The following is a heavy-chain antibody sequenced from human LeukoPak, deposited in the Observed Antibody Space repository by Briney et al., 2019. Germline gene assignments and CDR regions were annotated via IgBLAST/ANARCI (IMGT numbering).Heavy chain of an antibody. Sequence: PSETLSLTCAVYGGSFRGYYWSWIRQPPGKGLEWIGEINHSGSTNYNPSLKSRVTISVDTSKNQFSLRLSSVTAADTAVYYCARSRLYCSGGSCYLSNWFDPWGQGTLVTVSS. J-gene: IGHJ5*02. V-gene: IGHV4-34*01. D-gene: IGHD2-15*01. CDR3: ARSRLYCSGGSCYLSNWFDP. CDR2: INHSGST. CDR1: GGSFRGYY.